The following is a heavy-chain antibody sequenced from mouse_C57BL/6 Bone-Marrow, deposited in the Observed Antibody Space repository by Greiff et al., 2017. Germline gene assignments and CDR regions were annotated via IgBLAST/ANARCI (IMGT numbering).Heavy chain of an antibody. V-gene: IGHV1-15*01. CDR2: IDPETGGT. Sequence: VQLQQSGAELVRPGASVTLSCKASGYTFTDYEMHWVKQTPVHGLEWIGAIDPETGGTAYNQQFKGKAILTAAKSSSTAYRQLSILTSEDSAVYFCARWYYGSSPYYCDYWGQGTTLTVSS. D-gene: IGHD1-1*01. CDR1: GYTFTDYE. CDR3: ARWYYGSSPYYCDY. J-gene: IGHJ2*01.